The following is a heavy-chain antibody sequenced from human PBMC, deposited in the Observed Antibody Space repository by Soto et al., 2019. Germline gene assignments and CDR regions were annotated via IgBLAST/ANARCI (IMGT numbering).Heavy chain of an antibody. Sequence: QVQLVESGGGLVKPGGSLRLSCAASGFTFSDYYMSGIRQAPGKGLEWVSYISSSGSTIYYADSVKGRFTICRDNAKNSLYLEMNSLRAEDTAVYYGAREGYCSGGSCNYYPVRAFDIWGQGTMVTVSS. J-gene: IGHJ3*02. D-gene: IGHD2-15*01. V-gene: IGHV3-11*01. CDR2: ISSSGSTI. CDR3: AREGYCSGGSCNYYPVRAFDI. CDR1: GFTFSDYY.